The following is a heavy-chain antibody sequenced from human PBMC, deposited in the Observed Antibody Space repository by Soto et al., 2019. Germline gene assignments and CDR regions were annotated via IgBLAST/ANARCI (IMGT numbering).Heavy chain of an antibody. CDR1: GFTFSSSA. J-gene: IGHJ4*02. D-gene: IGHD3-3*01. CDR2: ISDDGSNK. V-gene: IGHV3-30-3*01. CDR3: ASDKSDLRFLEWSSYFVY. Sequence: QVQLVESGGGVVQPGRSLRLSCAASGFTFSSSAMHWVRQAPGKGLEWVALISDDGSNKYYADSVKGRFTISRDNSKNTMYLHMTSLRAADTAVSYCASDKSDLRFLEWSSYFVYWGQGTLVTVSS.